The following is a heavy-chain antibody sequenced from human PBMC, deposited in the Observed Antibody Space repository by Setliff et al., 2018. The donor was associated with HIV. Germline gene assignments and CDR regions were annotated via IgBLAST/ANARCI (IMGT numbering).Heavy chain of an antibody. D-gene: IGHD5-12*01. CDR1: GLTXKDXX. CDR2: MGRLGDK. Sequence: AXGLTXKDXXXXXIRQAPGKGLEWISCMGRLGDKEYAVXXXXXFTXSRDNXXKSVYLQIDSLRAEDTAXXXCXXXXXYDLDYFDYWGQGTLVTVSS. CDR3: XXXXXYDLDYFDY. V-gene: IGHV3-11*03. J-gene: IGHJ4*02.